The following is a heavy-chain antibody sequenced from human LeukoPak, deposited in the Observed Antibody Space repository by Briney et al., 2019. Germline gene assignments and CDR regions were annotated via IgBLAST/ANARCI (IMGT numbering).Heavy chain of an antibody. D-gene: IGHD2-2*01. Sequence: ASVKVSCKASGYTFTSYGISWVRQAPGQGLEWMGWISAYNGNTNYAQKLQGRVTMTTDTSTSTAYTELRSLRSDDTAVYYCARGQGVVVPAAGYYFDYWGQGTLVTVSS. V-gene: IGHV1-18*01. CDR3: ARGQGVVVPAAGYYFDY. J-gene: IGHJ4*02. CDR2: ISAYNGNT. CDR1: GYTFTSYG.